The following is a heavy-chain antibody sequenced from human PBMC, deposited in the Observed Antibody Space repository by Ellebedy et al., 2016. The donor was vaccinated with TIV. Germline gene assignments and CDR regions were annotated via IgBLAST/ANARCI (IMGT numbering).Heavy chain of an antibody. Sequence: GGSLRLSXAASGFTFSSYGMHWVRQAPGKGLEWVAVISYDGSNKYYADSVKGRFTISRDNSKNTLYLQMGSLRAEDMAVYYCARENYYDNTEGPYYYYYGMDVWGQGTTVTVSS. CDR1: GFTFSSYG. D-gene: IGHD3-22*01. V-gene: IGHV3-30*03. CDR2: ISYDGSNK. CDR3: ARENYYDNTEGPYYYYYGMDV. J-gene: IGHJ6*02.